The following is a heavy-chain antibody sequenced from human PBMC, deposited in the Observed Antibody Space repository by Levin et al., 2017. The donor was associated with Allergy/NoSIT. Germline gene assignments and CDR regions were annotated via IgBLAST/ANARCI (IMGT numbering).Heavy chain of an antibody. V-gene: IGHV1-2*02. CDR3: AGYYYDSSGYYSWFDP. Sequence: ASVKVSCKASGYTFTGYYMHWVRQAPGQGLEWMGWINPNSGGTNYAQKFQGRVTMTRDTSISTAYMELSRLRSDDTAVYYCAGYYYDSSGYYSWFDPWGQGTLVTVSS. CDR1: GYTFTGYY. J-gene: IGHJ5*02. D-gene: IGHD3-22*01. CDR2: INPNSGGT.